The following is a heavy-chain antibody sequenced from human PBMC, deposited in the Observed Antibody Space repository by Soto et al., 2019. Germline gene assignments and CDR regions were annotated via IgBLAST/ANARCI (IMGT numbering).Heavy chain of an antibody. J-gene: IGHJ3*01. CDR3: ARGIYDTSVGTAFDV. Sequence: SQTLSLTCAISGDSVSSDTVVWNWIRQSPSRGLEWLGRTYYRPKWYNEYVVFVKGRITINPDTSKNQFSLQLNSVTPEDTAVYYCARGIYDTSVGTAFDVWGQGTKVTVSS. D-gene: IGHD3-22*01. V-gene: IGHV6-1*01. CDR2: TYYRPKWYN. CDR1: GDSVSSDTVV.